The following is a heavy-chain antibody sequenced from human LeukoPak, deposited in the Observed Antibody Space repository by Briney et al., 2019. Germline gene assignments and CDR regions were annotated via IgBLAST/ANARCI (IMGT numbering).Heavy chain of an antibody. CDR3: ARESGSRNFDY. CDR1: GYTFTSYY. V-gene: IGHV1-46*03. CDR2: INPSGGST. D-gene: IGHD1-26*01. Sequence: ASVKVSCKASGYTFTSYYMHWVRQTPGQGLEWMGIINPSGGSTSYAQKFQGRVTMTRDTSTSTVYMELSSLRSEDTAVYYCARESGSRNFDYWGQGTLVTVSS. J-gene: IGHJ4*02.